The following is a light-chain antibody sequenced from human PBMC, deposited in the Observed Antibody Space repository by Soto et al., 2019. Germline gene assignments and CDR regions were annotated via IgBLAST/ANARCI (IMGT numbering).Light chain of an antibody. CDR3: QQTYSLPLA. CDR1: QTINSA. CDR2: GAS. V-gene: IGKV1-39*01. J-gene: IGKJ4*01. Sequence: DIQMTQSPSSLAAFVGDRVTITCRASQTINSALHWYQQKPGKAPELLIYGASTLQSGVPSRFGGSGSGTDFTLTISSLQPEDFATYYCQQTYSLPLAFGGGTRLEIK.